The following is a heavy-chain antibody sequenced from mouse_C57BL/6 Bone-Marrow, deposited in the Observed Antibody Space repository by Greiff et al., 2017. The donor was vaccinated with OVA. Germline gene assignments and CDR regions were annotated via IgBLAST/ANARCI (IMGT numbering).Heavy chain of an antibody. V-gene: IGHV1-18*01. CDR2: INPNNGGT. Sequence: VQLQQSGPELVKPGASVKIPCKASGYTFTDYNMDWVKQSHGKSLEWIGDINPNNGGTIYNQKFKGKATLTVDKSSSTAYMELRSLTSEDTAVYYCAREDYSNYEYFDVWGTGTTVTVSS. CDR3: AREDYSNYEYFDV. D-gene: IGHD2-5*01. CDR1: GYTFTDYN. J-gene: IGHJ1*03.